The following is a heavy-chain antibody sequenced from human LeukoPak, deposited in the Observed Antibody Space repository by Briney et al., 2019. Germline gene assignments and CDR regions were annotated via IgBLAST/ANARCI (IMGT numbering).Heavy chain of an antibody. D-gene: IGHD3-10*01. J-gene: IGHJ6*03. Sequence: PGGSLRLSCAASGFTFSSYAMHWVRQAPGKGLEWVAVISYDGSNKYYADSVKGRFTISRDNSKNTLYLQMNSLRAEDTAVYYCARGPRQYYYGSGSKYYYYYMDVWGKGTTVTVSS. CDR3: ARGPRQYYYGSGSKYYYYYMDV. CDR2: ISYDGSNK. V-gene: IGHV3-30*01. CDR1: GFTFSSYA.